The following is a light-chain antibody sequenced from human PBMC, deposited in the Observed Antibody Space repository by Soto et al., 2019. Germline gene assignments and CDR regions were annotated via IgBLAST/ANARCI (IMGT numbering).Light chain of an antibody. CDR1: QTISSW. Sequence: MEQSPSSLSGSVGDRVNITCRASQTISSWLDWYQQKKGKAPKLLIYKASTLKSGVPSRFSGSGYGTDFNLTISSLQTEDFATYYCLQDYHYPRTFGQGTKVDI. CDR2: KAS. CDR3: LQDYHYPRT. V-gene: IGKV1-6*01. J-gene: IGKJ1*01.